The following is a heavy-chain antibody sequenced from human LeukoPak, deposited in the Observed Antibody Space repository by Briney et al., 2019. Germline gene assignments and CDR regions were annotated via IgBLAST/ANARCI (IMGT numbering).Heavy chain of an antibody. D-gene: IGHD2/OR15-2a*01. CDR3: MSVGNMVTTFYPFVY. CDR1: GFIFNSYE. V-gene: IGHV3-48*03. CDR2: ISCGGITI. Sequence: GGSLRLSCAASGFIFNSYEINWVRQAPGKGLEWVSYISCGGITIFYADSVKGRFTISRDNAKNSEYLQMNSLRAEDTAVYYCMSVGNMVTTFYPFVYWGERTLLTLSS. J-gene: IGHJ4*02.